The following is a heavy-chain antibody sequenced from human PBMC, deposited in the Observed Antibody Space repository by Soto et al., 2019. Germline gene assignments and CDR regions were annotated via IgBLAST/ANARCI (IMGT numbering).Heavy chain of an antibody. CDR2: ISWDGGIT. CDR1: GFSFEDYT. J-gene: IGHJ4*02. V-gene: IGHV3-43*01. CDR3: ARDSYDILTGQKRYFDF. D-gene: IGHD3-9*01. Sequence: GGSLSLSGAAYGFSFEDYTMHWVRQGPGKGPEWISLISWDGGITDYSDSVKGRFISSRDNSKNSLFLEMNSLTSEDAAMYFCARDSYDILTGQKRYFDFWGQGTLVTVSS.